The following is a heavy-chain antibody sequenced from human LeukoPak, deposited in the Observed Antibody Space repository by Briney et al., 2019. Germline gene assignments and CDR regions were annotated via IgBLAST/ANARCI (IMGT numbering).Heavy chain of an antibody. J-gene: IGHJ4*02. Sequence: PSETLSLTCTVSGGSISSYYWSWIRQPPGKGLEWIGYIYYSGSTNYNPSLKSRVTISVDTSKNQFSLKLSSVTAADTAVYYCASHDILTGYFGYWGQGTLVTVSS. CDR2: IYYSGST. CDR1: GGSISSYY. CDR3: ASHDILTGYFGY. V-gene: IGHV4-59*08. D-gene: IGHD3-9*01.